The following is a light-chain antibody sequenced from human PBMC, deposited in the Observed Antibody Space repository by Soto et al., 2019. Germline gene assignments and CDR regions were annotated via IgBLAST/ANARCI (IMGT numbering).Light chain of an antibody. CDR2: DAS. Sequence: EIVLTQSPATLSLSPGERATLSCRASQSVSSYLAWYQQQPGQAPRLLIYDASTRATGIPARFSGSASGTVFTLTISSLEPEDSAVYYCQQRSNCPLTFGGGTKVEIK. CDR3: QQRSNCPLT. V-gene: IGKV3-11*01. J-gene: IGKJ4*01. CDR1: QSVSSY.